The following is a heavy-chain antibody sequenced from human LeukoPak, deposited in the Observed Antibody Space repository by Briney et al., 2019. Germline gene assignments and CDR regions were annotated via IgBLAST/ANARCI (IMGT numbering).Heavy chain of an antibody. D-gene: IGHD4/OR15-4a*01. V-gene: IGHV3-23*01. Sequence: GGSLRLSCAASGFTFSSYAMSWVRQAPGKGLEWVSAISGSGGSTYYADSVKGRFTISRDNSKNTLYLQMNSLRAEDTAVYYCAKGLSRTMVITYSDYWGQGTLVTVSS. CDR1: GFTFSSYA. CDR3: AKGLSRTMVITYSDY. J-gene: IGHJ4*02. CDR2: ISGSGGST.